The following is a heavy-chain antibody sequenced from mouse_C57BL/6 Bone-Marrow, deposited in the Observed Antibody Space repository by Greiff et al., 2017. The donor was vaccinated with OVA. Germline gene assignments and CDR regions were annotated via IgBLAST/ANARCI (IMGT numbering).Heavy chain of an antibody. D-gene: IGHD1-1*01. CDR2: ISSGSSTI. V-gene: IGHV5-17*01. J-gene: IGHJ1*03. Sequence: EVQGVESGGGLVKPGGSLKLSCAASGFTFSDYGMHWVRQAPEKGLEWVAYISSGSSTIYYADTVKGRFTISRDNAKNTLFLQMTSLRSEDTAMYYCARHYYYYYGSSYWYFDVWGTGTTVTVSS. CDR1: GFTFSDYG. CDR3: ARHYYYYYGSSYWYFDV.